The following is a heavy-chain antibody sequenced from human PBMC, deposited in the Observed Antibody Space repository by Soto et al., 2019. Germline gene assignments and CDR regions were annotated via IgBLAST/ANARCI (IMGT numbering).Heavy chain of an antibody. J-gene: IGHJ4*02. D-gene: IGHD4-17*01. CDR3: ARDSRTTTVVKY. Sequence: EVQLVESGGDLVQPGGSLRLSCAASGFTLSSYWMSWVRQAPGKGLEWVANIKEDGSEKYYVDSVKGRFTISRDNAKNSLYLQMNSLRAEDTAVYYCARDSRTTTVVKYWGQGTLVTVSS. V-gene: IGHV3-7*01. CDR2: IKEDGSEK. CDR1: GFTLSSYW.